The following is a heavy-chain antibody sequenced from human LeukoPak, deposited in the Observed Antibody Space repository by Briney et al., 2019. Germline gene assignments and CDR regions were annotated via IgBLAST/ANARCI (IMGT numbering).Heavy chain of an antibody. CDR1: GGSINSSDYY. Sequence: SSETLSLTCTVSGGSINSSDYYWSWIRQPPGKGLEWIGEINHSGSTNYNPSLKSRVTISVDTSKNQFSLKLSSVTAADTAVYYCAKQLWLTEDAFDIWGQGTMVTVSS. V-gene: IGHV4-39*01. J-gene: IGHJ3*02. CDR3: AKQLWLTEDAFDI. D-gene: IGHD5-18*01. CDR2: INHSGST.